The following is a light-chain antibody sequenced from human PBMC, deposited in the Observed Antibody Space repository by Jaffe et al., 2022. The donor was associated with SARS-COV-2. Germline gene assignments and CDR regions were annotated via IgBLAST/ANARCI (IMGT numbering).Light chain of an antibody. CDR3: HHYGSSQWT. CDR1: QSVTGSY. Sequence: EIVLTQSPGTLSLSPGERATLSCRASQSVTGSYLAWYQQKHGQAPSLLIFAASSRATGVPDRFTASGSGTDFTLTISRLEPEDFAVYYCHHYGSSQWTFGQGTKVDLK. CDR2: AAS. J-gene: IGKJ1*01. V-gene: IGKV3-20*01.